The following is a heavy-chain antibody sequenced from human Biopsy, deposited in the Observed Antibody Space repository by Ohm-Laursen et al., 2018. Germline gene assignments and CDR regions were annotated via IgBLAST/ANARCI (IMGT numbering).Heavy chain of an antibody. CDR3: ARVLLPAAAVHYGMDV. CDR1: GFTFSSYA. D-gene: IGHD2-2*01. V-gene: IGHV3-21*01. CDR2: ISSSSNFI. Sequence: SLRLSCSATGFTFSSYAMSWVRQVPGRGLEWVSSISSSSNFIYYGDSVKGRFTISRDNAKNSLYLQMNSLRAEDTAVYYCARVLLPAAAVHYGMDVWGQGTTVTVSS. J-gene: IGHJ6*02.